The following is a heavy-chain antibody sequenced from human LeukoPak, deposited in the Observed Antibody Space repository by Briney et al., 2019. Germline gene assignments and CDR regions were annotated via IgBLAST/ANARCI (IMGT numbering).Heavy chain of an antibody. CDR3: ARGYYDFDY. J-gene: IGHJ4*02. V-gene: IGHV4-34*01. CDR2: INHSGST. D-gene: IGHD1-26*01. Sequence: KPSETLSLTCAVYGGSFSGYYWSWIRQPPGKGLEWTGEINHSGSTNYNPSLKSRVTISVDTSKNQFSLKLSSVTAADTAVYYCARGYYDFDYWGQGTLVTVSS. CDR1: GGSFSGYY.